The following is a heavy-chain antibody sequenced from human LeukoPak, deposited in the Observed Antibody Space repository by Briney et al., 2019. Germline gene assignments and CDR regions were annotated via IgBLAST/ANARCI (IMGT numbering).Heavy chain of an antibody. CDR3: ARVLKTWELDAFDI. J-gene: IGHJ3*02. CDR1: GGSISSYY. Sequence: SETLSLTCTVSGGSISSYYWGWIRLPPGKGLEWIGSIWHSGSTYYNPSLKSRVTISVDTSKNQFSLKLNSVTAADTAVYYCARVLKTWELDAFDIWGQGTMVTVSS. CDR2: IWHSGST. D-gene: IGHD1-26*01. V-gene: IGHV4-38-2*02.